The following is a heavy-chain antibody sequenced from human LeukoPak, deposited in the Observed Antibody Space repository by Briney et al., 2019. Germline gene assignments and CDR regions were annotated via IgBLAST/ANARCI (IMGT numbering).Heavy chain of an antibody. CDR2: IYYSGST. Sequence: PSETLSLTCTVSGGSISSYYWSWIRQPPGKGLEWIGYIYYSGSTNYNPSLKSRVTISVDTSKNQFSLKLSSVTAADMAVYYCARTMEAEVGEYFDYWGQGTLVTVSS. D-gene: IGHD3-10*01. V-gene: IGHV4-59*01. CDR3: ARTMEAEVGEYFDY. J-gene: IGHJ4*02. CDR1: GGSISSYY.